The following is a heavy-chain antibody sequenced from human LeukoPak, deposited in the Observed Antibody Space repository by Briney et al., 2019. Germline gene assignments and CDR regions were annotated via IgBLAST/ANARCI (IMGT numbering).Heavy chain of an antibody. CDR3: ARDLERKYYYDISGYFDY. CDR1: GFTVSSNY. Sequence: GSLRLSCAAFGFTVSSNYMSWVRPAPGKGLEWVSVIFGGGGTYYADSVKGRFTTSRDNAKNSLYLQMNSLRAEDTAVYYCARDLERKYYYDISGYFDYWGQGTLVTVSS. CDR2: IFGGGGT. J-gene: IGHJ4*02. D-gene: IGHD3-22*01. V-gene: IGHV3-53*01.